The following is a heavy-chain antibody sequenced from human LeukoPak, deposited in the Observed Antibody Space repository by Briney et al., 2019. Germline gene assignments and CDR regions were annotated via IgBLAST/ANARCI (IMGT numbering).Heavy chain of an antibody. CDR2: INPNSGGT. V-gene: IGHV1-2*02. Sequence: ASVKVSCKASGYTFTGYYMHWVRQAPGQGLEWMGWINPNSGGTNYAQKFQGRVTMTRDTSISTAYMELSRLRSDDTAVYYCAREYSSGRHVPGYFDYWDQGTLVTVSS. CDR3: AREYSSGRHVPGYFDY. J-gene: IGHJ4*02. CDR1: GYTFTGYY. D-gene: IGHD6-19*01.